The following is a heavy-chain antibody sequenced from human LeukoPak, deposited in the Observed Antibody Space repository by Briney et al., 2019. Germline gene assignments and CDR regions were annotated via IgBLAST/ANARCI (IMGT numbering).Heavy chain of an antibody. CDR2: ISGSSNNI. V-gene: IGHV3-48*01. J-gene: IGHJ4*02. Sequence: GGSLRLSCAASGFIFSSYSMNWVRQAPGKGLEWVSYISGSSNNIYYADSVKGRFTITRDNAKNSLYLQMNSLRAGDTAVYYCARESVAVAGIFWGQGTLVTVSS. CDR1: GFIFSSYS. D-gene: IGHD6-19*01. CDR3: ARESVAVAGIF.